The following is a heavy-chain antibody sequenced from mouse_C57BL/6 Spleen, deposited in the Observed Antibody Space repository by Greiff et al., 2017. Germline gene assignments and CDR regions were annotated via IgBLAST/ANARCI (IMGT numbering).Heavy chain of an antibody. D-gene: IGHD2-1*01. Sequence: EVQLQQSGPELVKPGASVKIPCKASGYTFTDYNMDWVKQSHGKSLEWIGDINPNNGGTIYNQKFKGKATLTVDKSSSTAYMELRSLTSEDTAVYYWSRRDYGNYIFAYWGQGTLVTVSA. CDR2: INPNNGGT. J-gene: IGHJ3*01. CDR1: GYTFTDYN. V-gene: IGHV1-18*01. CDR3: SRRDYGNYIFAY.